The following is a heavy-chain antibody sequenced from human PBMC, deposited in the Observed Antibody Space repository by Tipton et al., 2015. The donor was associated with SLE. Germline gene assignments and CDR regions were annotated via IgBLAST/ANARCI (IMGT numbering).Heavy chain of an antibody. J-gene: IGHJ2*01. D-gene: IGHD4-11*01. Sequence: LRLSCTVSGGSISTHYWSWIRQPPGKGLEWIGYIYYSGNTNYNPSLKSRVTMSVDTSKNQFSLRLSSVTAADTAVYYCAREFLNPVTTVHYYFDLWGRGTLVTVSS. CDR3: AREFLNPVTTVHYYFDL. CDR1: GGSISTHY. V-gene: IGHV4-59*11. CDR2: IYYSGNT.